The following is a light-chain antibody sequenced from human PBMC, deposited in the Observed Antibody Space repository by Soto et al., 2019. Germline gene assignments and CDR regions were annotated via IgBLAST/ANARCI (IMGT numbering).Light chain of an antibody. Sequence: EIVLTQSPGTLSLSPGERATLSCRASQSVSSSDLAWYQQTPGQAPRLLIYRASRRATGIPDRFSGSGSGTDFTLTISRLEHDDFAVYYCQQYGSSPTTFGGGTKVEFK. CDR1: QSVSSSD. CDR3: QQYGSSPTT. J-gene: IGKJ4*01. CDR2: RAS. V-gene: IGKV3-20*01.